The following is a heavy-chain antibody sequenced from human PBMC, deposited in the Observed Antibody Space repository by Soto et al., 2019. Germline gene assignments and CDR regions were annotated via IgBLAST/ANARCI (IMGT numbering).Heavy chain of an antibody. CDR2: IKQDGSEK. Sequence: PGGPLRLSCSASGFTFSSYWMSWVRQAPGKGLEWVANIKQDGSEKYYVDSVKGRFTISRDNAKNSLYLQMNSLRAEDTAVYYCARDSDFIYYFDYWGQGTLVTVSS. CDR3: ARDSDFIYYFDY. D-gene: IGHD3-3*01. V-gene: IGHV3-7*01. CDR1: GFTFSSYW. J-gene: IGHJ4*02.